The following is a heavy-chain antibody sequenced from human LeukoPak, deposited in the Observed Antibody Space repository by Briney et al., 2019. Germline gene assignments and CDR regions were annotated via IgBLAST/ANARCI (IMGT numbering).Heavy chain of an antibody. V-gene: IGHV3-48*04. CDR3: ARGTEAGLAD. CDR2: ITSSGNTI. CDR1: GFTLRTFW. J-gene: IGHJ4*02. Sequence: GGSLRLSCAASGFTLRTFWMSWVRQAPGKGLEWISYITSSGNTIYYADSVKGRFTISRDNAKSSLYLQMNSLRAEDTAVYYCARGTEAGLADWGQGTLVTVSS.